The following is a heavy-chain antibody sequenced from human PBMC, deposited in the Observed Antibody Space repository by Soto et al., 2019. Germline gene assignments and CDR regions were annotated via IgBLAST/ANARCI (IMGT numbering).Heavy chain of an antibody. CDR2: ISTYNGNT. J-gene: IGHJ3*02. V-gene: IGHV1-18*01. CDR1: GYSFTNYG. Sequence: ASVKVSCKASGYSFTNYGITWARQAPGQGLEWMGWISTYNGNTNYAQNLQDRVIMTTDTSTSTAYIDVRSLRSDDTAMYYCARPVRGPRDAFDIWGQGTVVTVSS. CDR3: ARPVRGPRDAFDI.